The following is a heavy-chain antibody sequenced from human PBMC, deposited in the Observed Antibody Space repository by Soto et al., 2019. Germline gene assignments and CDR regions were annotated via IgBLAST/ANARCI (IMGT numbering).Heavy chain of an antibody. CDR2: ISSSGSLI. V-gene: IGHV3-11*01. D-gene: IGHD4-4*01. J-gene: IGHJ6*02. Sequence: KTGGSLRLSCAASGFTFSDFYMSWVRQAPGKGLEWISYISSSGSLIHYADSVKGRFTISRDNANNSLYLQMNSLRVEDTAVYYCVRDPPPDSEKVYMDVWGQGNTVTVSS. CDR3: VRDPPPDSEKVYMDV. CDR1: GFTFSDFY.